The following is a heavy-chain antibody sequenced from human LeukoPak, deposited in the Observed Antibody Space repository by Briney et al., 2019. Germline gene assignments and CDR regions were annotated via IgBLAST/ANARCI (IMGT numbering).Heavy chain of an antibody. J-gene: IGHJ6*02. Sequence: PGGSLRLSCAASGFTVSSNYMSWVRQAPGKGLEWVSSISSSSSYIYYADSVKGRFTISRDNAKNSLYLQMNSLRAEDTAVYYCARDMSYQLYYYYYYYGMDVWGQGTTVTVSS. CDR2: ISSSSSYI. D-gene: IGHD2-2*01. V-gene: IGHV3-21*01. CDR3: ARDMSYQLYYYYYYYGMDV. CDR1: GFTVSSNY.